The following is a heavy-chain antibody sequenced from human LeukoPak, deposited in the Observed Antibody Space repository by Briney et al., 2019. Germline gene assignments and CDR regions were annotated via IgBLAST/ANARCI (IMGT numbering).Heavy chain of an antibody. V-gene: IGHV4-59*12. CDR1: GGSISSYY. Sequence: SETLSLTCTVSGGSISSYYWSWIRQPPGKGLEWIGYIYYSGSTNYNPSLKSRVTISVDTSKNQFSLKLSSVTAADTAVYFCARVRAGCSSTSCYIDPWGQGTLVTVSS. CDR3: ARVRAGCSSTSCYIDP. D-gene: IGHD2-2*02. CDR2: IYYSGST. J-gene: IGHJ5*02.